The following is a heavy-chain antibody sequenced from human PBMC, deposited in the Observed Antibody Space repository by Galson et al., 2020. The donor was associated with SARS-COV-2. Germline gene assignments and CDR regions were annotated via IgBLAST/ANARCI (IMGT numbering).Heavy chain of an antibody. CDR1: GGTFSSYA. J-gene: IGHJ6*02. CDR3: ARIGWRAGGYSYGSFSYYYGMDV. V-gene: IGHV1-69*13. D-gene: IGHD5-18*01. Sequence: SVKVSCKASGGTFSSYAISWVRQAPGQGLEWMGGIIPIFGTANYAQKFQGRVAITADESTSTAYMELSSLRSEDTAVYYCARIGWRAGGYSYGSFSYYYGMDVWGQGTTVTVSS. CDR2: IIPIFGTA.